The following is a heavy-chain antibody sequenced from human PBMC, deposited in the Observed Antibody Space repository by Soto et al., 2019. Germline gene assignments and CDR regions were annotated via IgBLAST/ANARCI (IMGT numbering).Heavy chain of an antibody. V-gene: IGHV3-13*04. CDR3: ARGQEVGAHFFDS. CDR1: GFTFSKFD. J-gene: IGHJ4*02. D-gene: IGHD2-15*01. CDR2: IGISGDT. Sequence: GGSLRLSCEASGFTFSKFDMHWVRQPTGKSLEWVSTIGISGDTYYAFSVKGRFTISRDNAKNSLSLQMNSLRAGDTALYFCARGQEVGAHFFDSWGQGTQVTVSS.